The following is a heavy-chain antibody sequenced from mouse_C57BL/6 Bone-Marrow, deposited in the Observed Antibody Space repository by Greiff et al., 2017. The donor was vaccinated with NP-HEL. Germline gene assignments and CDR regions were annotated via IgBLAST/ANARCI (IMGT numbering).Heavy chain of an antibody. J-gene: IGHJ2*01. V-gene: IGHV1-53*01. CDR1: GYTFTSYW. D-gene: IGHD1-3*01. CDR2: INPSNGGT. Sequence: VQLQQSGTELVKPGASVKLSCKASGYTFTSYWMHWVKQRPGQGLEWIGNINPSNGGTNYNEKFKSKATLTADKSSSTAYMQISSLTSDDSAVYYCARSGGRETGTLDYWGQGTTLTVSS. CDR3: ARSGGRETGTLDY.